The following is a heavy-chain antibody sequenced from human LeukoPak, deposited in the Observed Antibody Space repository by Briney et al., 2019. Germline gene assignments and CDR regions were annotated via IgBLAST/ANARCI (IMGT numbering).Heavy chain of an antibody. D-gene: IGHD1-26*01. Sequence: SETLSLTCTVSGDSISGSDDFWSWIRQPPGKGPEWVGYIFRTGSAYYSPSLKNRVILSVDRSKNQFFLKVNSVTVADTAVYCARVGPGTRFDSWGPGTLVTVSS. CDR3: RVGPGTRFDS. CDR2: IFRTGSA. J-gene: IGHJ4*02. CDR1: GDSISGSDDF. V-gene: IGHV4-30-2*01.